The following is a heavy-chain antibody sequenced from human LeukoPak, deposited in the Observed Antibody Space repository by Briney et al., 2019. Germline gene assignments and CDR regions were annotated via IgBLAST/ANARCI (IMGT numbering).Heavy chain of an antibody. CDR1: GFTVSSYY. D-gene: IGHD3-10*01. J-gene: IGHJ3*02. Sequence: GGSLRLSCAASGFTVSSYYMSWVRQAPGKGLEWVSVIYSGGSTYYADSLKGRFTIPRDNSKNTLYLQMNSLRAEDTAVYYCARVVSGAFDIRGQGTMVTVSS. CDR2: IYSGGST. CDR3: ARVVSGAFDI. V-gene: IGHV3-53*01.